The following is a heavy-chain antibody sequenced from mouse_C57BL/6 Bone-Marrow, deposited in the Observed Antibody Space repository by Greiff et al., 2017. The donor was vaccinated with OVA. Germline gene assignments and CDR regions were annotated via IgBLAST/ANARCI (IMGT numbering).Heavy chain of an antibody. V-gene: IGHV1-82*01. CDR1: GYAFSSSW. CDR3: ARGYYYGSSDYYAMDY. J-gene: IGHJ4*01. CDR2: IYPGDGDT. Sequence: QVQLQQSGPELVKPGASVKISCKASGYAFSSSWMNWVKQRPGKGLEWIGRIYPGDGDTNYNGKFKGKATLTADKSSSTAYMQLSSLTSEDSAVYFCARGYYYGSSDYYAMDYWGQGTSVTVSS. D-gene: IGHD1-1*01.